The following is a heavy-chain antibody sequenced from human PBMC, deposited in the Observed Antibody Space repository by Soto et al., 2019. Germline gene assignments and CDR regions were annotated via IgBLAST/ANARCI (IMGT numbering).Heavy chain of an antibody. D-gene: IGHD3-3*02. CDR2: RSGSGGTT. V-gene: IGHV3-23*01. Sequence: EVQLLESGGGLVQPGNSLRLSCAASGFTFSSFAMSWVRQAPGKGLEWVSGRSGSGGTTYHADSVKGRFTISRDNSKNALYLQMHSLRVEDTAVYYCAQEPYSSFGVGTFDYWGQGALVTVSS. J-gene: IGHJ4*02. CDR3: AQEPYSSFGVGTFDY. CDR1: GFTFSSFA.